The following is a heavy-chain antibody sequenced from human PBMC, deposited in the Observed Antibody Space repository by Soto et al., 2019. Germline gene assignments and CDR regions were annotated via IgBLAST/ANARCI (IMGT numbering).Heavy chain of an antibody. V-gene: IGHV4-61*01. J-gene: IGHJ6*02. CDR2: IYYSGTT. CDR1: GGAVSSGTYY. D-gene: IGHD2-15*01. Sequence: PSETLSLTCTVSGGAVSSGTYYWSWIRRPPGKGLEWIGYIYYSGTTNYNPSLKSRVTISVDTSKNQFSLKLNSVTAADTAVYYCCGGRGGGLHYYYGMDVWGQGTTVTVSS. CDR3: CGGRGGGLHYYYGMDV.